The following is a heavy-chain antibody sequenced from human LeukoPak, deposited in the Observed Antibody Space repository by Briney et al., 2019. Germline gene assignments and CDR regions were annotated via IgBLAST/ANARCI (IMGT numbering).Heavy chain of an antibody. V-gene: IGHV3-23*01. CDR2: ISGSGGST. CDR1: GFTFSSYA. Sequence: GGSLRLSCAASGFTFSSYAMSWVRQAPGKGLEWVSAISGSGGSTYYADSVKGRFTISRDNSKNTLYLQMNSLRAEDTAVYYCAKDHEGVVVVAASPSDYWGQGTLVTVSS. D-gene: IGHD2-15*01. J-gene: IGHJ4*02. CDR3: AKDHEGVVVVAASPSDY.